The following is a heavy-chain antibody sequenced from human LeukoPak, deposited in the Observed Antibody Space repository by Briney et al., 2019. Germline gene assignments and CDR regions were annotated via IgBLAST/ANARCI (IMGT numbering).Heavy chain of an antibody. CDR3: ATGASTMVRGRGNWFDP. CDR1: GYTLTQLS. D-gene: IGHD3-10*01. Sequence: ASVKVSCKASGYTLTQLSMHWVRQAPGKGLEWMGGFDPEDGETIYAQKFQGRVTMTEDTSTDTAYMEMSSLRSEDTAVYYCATGASTMVRGRGNWFDPWGQGTLVTGSS. CDR2: FDPEDGET. V-gene: IGHV1-24*01. J-gene: IGHJ5*02.